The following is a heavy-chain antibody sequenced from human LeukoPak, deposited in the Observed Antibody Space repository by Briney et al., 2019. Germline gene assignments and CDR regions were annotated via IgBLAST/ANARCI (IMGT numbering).Heavy chain of an antibody. CDR3: AKVAEATKLLSIVVVPAAIPPLYYYYYMDV. CDR1: GFTFSSYG. D-gene: IGHD2-2*01. J-gene: IGHJ6*03. Sequence: GRSLRLSCAASGFTFSSYGMHWVRQAPGKGLEWVAVIWYGGSNKYYADSVKGRFTISRDNSKNTLYLQMNSLRAEDAAVYYCAKVAEATKLLSIVVVPAAIPPLYYYYYMDVWGKGTTVTVSS. V-gene: IGHV3-30*18. CDR2: IWYGGSNK.